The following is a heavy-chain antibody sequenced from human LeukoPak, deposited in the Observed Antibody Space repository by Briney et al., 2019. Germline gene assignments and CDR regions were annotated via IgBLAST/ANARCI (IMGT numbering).Heavy chain of an antibody. CDR1: GFTFSSYT. D-gene: IGHD4-23*01. CDR3: ARDWATVVTIDY. CDR2: ITTSDGNT. Sequence: GGSLRLSCAASGFTFSSYTMSWVRQAPGKGLEWVSTITTSDGNTYYADSVKGRFTISRDNAKNSLYLQMNSLRAEDTAVYYCARDWATVVTIDYWGQGTLVTVSS. V-gene: IGHV3-21*01. J-gene: IGHJ4*02.